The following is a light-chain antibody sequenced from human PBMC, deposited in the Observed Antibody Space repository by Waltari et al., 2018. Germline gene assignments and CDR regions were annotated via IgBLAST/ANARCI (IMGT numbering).Light chain of an antibody. J-gene: IGKJ1*01. CDR1: QSLLHSNGNTY. CDR3: MQALQTWT. CDR2: RVS. V-gene: IGKV2-29*02. Sequence: DIVMTQTPLSLRVTPGETASISCRSGQSLLHSNGNTYLYWYLQKAGQPPRLLIYRVSNRFSGVPARFSGSGSGTNFTLKISRVEAEDVGVYYCMQALQTWTFGQGTKVEIK.